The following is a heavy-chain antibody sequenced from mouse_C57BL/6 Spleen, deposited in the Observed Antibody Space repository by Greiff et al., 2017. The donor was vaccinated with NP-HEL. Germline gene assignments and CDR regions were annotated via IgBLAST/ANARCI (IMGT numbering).Heavy chain of an antibody. J-gene: IGHJ4*01. CDR3: AREGAYYSNPYAMDY. CDR1: GYAFSSYW. V-gene: IGHV1-80*01. D-gene: IGHD2-5*01. Sequence: QVQLQQSGAELVKPGASVKISCKASGYAFSSYWMNWVKQRPGKGLEWIGQIYPGDGDTNYNGKFKGKATLTADKSSSTVYMQLSSLTSEDSAVYFCAREGAYYSNPYAMDYWGQGTSVTVSS. CDR2: IYPGDGDT.